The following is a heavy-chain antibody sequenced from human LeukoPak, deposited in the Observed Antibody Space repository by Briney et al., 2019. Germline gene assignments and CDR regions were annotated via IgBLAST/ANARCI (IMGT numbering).Heavy chain of an antibody. V-gene: IGHV3-23*01. J-gene: IGHJ3*02. Sequence: PGGSLRLSCAASGFTFSSYAMSWVRQAPGKGLEWISTIKGSDGSTYFADSVKGRYTISRDNSKNTLYLQMDGLRAEDTAIYYCARRPRIYEGRDAFDIWGQGTMVTVSS. D-gene: IGHD5/OR15-5a*01. CDR1: GFTFSSYA. CDR2: IKGSDGST. CDR3: ARRPRIYEGRDAFDI.